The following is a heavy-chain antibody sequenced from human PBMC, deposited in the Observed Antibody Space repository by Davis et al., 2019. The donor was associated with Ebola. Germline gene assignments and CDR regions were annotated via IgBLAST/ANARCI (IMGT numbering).Heavy chain of an antibody. CDR3: ARVAAGNLYYYYYYMDV. J-gene: IGHJ6*03. D-gene: IGHD6-13*01. Sequence: PGGSLRLSCAASGFSFNNYPFHWVRQAPGKGLEWVAVISYDGTIQDYTDSVKGRFTISRDDSKNTLYLQMNSLRPEDTAVYYCARVAAGNLYYYYYYMDVWGKGTTVTVSS. CDR1: GFSFNNYP. V-gene: IGHV3-30-3*01. CDR2: ISYDGTIQ.